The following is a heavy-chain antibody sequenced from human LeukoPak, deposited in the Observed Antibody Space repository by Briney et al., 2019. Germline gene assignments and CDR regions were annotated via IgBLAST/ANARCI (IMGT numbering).Heavy chain of an antibody. CDR2: VSRDGATR. J-gene: IGHJ4*02. CDR3: AKDLYTTIQGFDY. V-gene: IGHV3-48*01. CDR1: GFTFSNYA. D-gene: IGHD3-3*01. Sequence: GGSLRLSCAASGFTFSNYAMNCVRQAPGKGLEGVSYVSRDGATRSYADSATGRFTIYRDNDKHSVYLQMNSLRAEDTAVYYCAKDLYTTIQGFDYWGQGTLVTVSS.